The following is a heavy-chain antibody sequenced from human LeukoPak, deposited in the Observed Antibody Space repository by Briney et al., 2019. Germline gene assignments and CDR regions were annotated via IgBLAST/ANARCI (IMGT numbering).Heavy chain of an antibody. J-gene: IGHJ5*02. V-gene: IGHV1-18*01. CDR1: GYTFTSYG. Sequence: GASVKVSCKASGYTFTSYGISWVRQAPGQGLEWMGWISAYNGHTNYAQKLQGRVTMTTDTSTSTAYMELRSLRSDDTAVYYCARVITMVRGRGGWFDPWGQGTLVTVSS. D-gene: IGHD3-10*01. CDR2: ISAYNGHT. CDR3: ARVITMVRGRGGWFDP.